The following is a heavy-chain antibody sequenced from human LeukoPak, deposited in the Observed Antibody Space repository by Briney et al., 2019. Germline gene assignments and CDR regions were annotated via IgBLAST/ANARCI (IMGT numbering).Heavy chain of an antibody. D-gene: IGHD2-2*01. CDR1: GFTFSTDA. V-gene: IGHV3-23*01. CDR3: AKAACTTSCYYNC. CDR2: ISGTDGST. Sequence: GGSLRLSCAASGFTFSTDAMSWVRQAPGKGLEWVSTISGTDGSTYYADSVKGRFTISRDNSKNTLYLQMSSLRAEDTAVYYCAKAACTTSCYYNCWGQGTLVTVSS. J-gene: IGHJ4*02.